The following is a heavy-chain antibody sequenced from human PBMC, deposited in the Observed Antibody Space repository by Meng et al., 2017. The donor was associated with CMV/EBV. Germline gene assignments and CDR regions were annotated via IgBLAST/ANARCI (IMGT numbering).Heavy chain of an antibody. CDR3: TTYGDYPDY. J-gene: IGHJ4*02. CDR2: IKSKTDGETT. Sequence: LSCAASGFTFSNAWMSWVRQAPGKGLEWVGRIKSKTDGETTDYAAPVKGRFTISRDDSKNTLYLQMNSLKTEDTAVYYCTTYGDYPDYWGQGTLVTVSS. D-gene: IGHD4-17*01. CDR1: GFTFSNAW. V-gene: IGHV3-15*01.